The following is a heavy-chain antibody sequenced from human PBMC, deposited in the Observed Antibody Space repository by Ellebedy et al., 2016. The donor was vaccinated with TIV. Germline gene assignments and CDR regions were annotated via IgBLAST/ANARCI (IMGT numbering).Heavy chain of an antibody. CDR2: ISGSAITI. J-gene: IGHJ4*02. V-gene: IGHV3-11*01. CDR1: GFTFSDYY. D-gene: IGHD5-18*01. CDR3: ARDRSAVQLWFGFDY. Sequence: GESLKISCAASGFTFSDYYMSWIRQAPGKGLELVSYISGSAITIYYADSVKGRFTISRDNAKNSLYLQMNSLRAEDTAVYYCARDRSAVQLWFGFDYWGQGTLVTVSS.